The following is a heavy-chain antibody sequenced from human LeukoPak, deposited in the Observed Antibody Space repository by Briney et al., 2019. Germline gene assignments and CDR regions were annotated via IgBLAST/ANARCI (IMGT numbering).Heavy chain of an antibody. V-gene: IGHV3-7*01. CDR1: GFTFSSYW. J-gene: IGHJ6*02. D-gene: IGHD3-3*01. CDR2: IKQDGSEK. CDR3: ARAPLSEWFPSPSYYYYGMDV. Sequence: GGSLRLSCAASGFTFSSYWMSWVRQAPGKGLEWVANIKQDGSEKYYVDSVKGRFTISRDNAKNSLYLQMGSLRAEDMAVYYCARAPLSEWFPSPSYYYYGMDVWGQGTTVTVSS.